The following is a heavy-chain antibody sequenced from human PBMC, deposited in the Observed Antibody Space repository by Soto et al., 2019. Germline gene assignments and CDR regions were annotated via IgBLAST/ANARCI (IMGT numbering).Heavy chain of an antibody. CDR1: GYSFNDQW. V-gene: IGHV5-51*01. CDR3: ATRTAAPAPEALDL. CDR2: IYTDDYDT. Sequence: PGEALKISSRGSGYSFNDQWIGWVRPLPEKGLEWVGIIYTDDYDTRYSQSFQGQVTISADKSITTAYLQWSSLKASDTAIYYCATRTAAPAPEALDLWGQGTKVTVSS. D-gene: IGHD6-13*01. J-gene: IGHJ3*01.